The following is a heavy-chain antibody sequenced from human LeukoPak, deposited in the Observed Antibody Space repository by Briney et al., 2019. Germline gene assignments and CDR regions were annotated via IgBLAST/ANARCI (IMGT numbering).Heavy chain of an antibody. D-gene: IGHD3-22*01. CDR3: ARGLEHYYDSSGRWGFGY. Sequence: GGSLRLSCAASGFTFTSYAMHWVRQAPGKGLEYVSTLSSNGDRTYYANSVKGRFTISRDNAKNSLYLQMNSLRAEDTAVYYCARGLEHYYDSSGRWGFGYWGQGTLVTVSS. CDR1: GFTFTSYA. V-gene: IGHV3-64*01. CDR2: LSSNGDRT. J-gene: IGHJ4*02.